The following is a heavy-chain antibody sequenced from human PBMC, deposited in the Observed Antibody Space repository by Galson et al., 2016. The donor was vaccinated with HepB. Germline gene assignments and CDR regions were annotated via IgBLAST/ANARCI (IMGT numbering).Heavy chain of an antibody. CDR2: ISSRSSTI. CDR1: GFTFSDYY. D-gene: IGHD5-18*01. J-gene: IGHJ3*01. Sequence: SLRLSCAASGFTFSDYYMNWIRQAPGKGLEWISYISSRSSTIYYADSVKGRFTISRDNAKNSLFLQKNSLRAEDTAVYYCVRGGDTVIGAAFDVWGQGTMVTVSS. CDR3: VRGGDTVIGAAFDV. V-gene: IGHV3-11*04.